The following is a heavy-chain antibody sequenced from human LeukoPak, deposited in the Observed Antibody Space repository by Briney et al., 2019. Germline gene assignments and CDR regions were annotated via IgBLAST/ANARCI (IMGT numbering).Heavy chain of an antibody. CDR2: ISPSSGTI. Sequence: GGSLRLSCAASGFTFSSYSMNWVRQAPGKGLEWISYISPSSGTIYYANSVRGRFTISRDDAKNSLYLQMNSLRAEDTAVYYCARGEADEYYFGYWGQGTLVTVSS. CDR3: ARGEADEYYFGY. J-gene: IGHJ4*02. CDR1: GFTFSSYS. D-gene: IGHD6-25*01. V-gene: IGHV3-48*01.